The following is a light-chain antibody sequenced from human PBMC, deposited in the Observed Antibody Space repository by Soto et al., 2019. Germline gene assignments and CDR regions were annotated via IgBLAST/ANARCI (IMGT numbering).Light chain of an antibody. V-gene: IGLV2-14*01. Sequence: QSVLTQPASVSGCPGQSITISCTGTSSDVGGYNYVSWYQQHPGKAPKLIIYDVSNRPSGVSNRFSGSKSGSTASLTISGLQAEHEADYYCSSYTSSSTRVFGGGTKLTVL. CDR2: DVS. J-gene: IGLJ3*02. CDR1: SSDVGGYNY. CDR3: SSYTSSSTRV.